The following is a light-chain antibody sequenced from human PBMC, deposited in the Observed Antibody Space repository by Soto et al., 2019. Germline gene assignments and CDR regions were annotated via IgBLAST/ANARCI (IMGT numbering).Light chain of an antibody. CDR2: EVS. Sequence: QSVLTQPASVSGSPGQSITISCTGTSGDVGGYKYVSWYQQHPDQAPKLIIFEVSNRPSGISSRFSGSKSGNTASLTISGLQAEDEAYYYCASYTSSSTSVIFGRGTQLTVL. J-gene: IGLJ2*01. CDR1: SGDVGGYKY. CDR3: ASYTSSSTSVI. V-gene: IGLV2-14*01.